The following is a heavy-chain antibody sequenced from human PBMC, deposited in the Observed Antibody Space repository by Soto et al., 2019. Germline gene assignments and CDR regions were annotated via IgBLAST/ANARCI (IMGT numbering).Heavy chain of an antibody. CDR1: GYTFTSAG. CDR2: ISAYNGNT. J-gene: IGHJ4*02. Sequence: QVQLVQSGAEVKNPGTSVKVSCKTSGYTFTSAGISWVRQAPGQGLEWMGWISAYNGNTKYAQKVQGRVTMTTETSTSTAYMELRSLTSDDTAVYYCARDLDGSGSYYTDYWGQGTLVTVAA. D-gene: IGHD3-10*01. CDR3: ARDLDGSGSYYTDY. V-gene: IGHV1-18*01.